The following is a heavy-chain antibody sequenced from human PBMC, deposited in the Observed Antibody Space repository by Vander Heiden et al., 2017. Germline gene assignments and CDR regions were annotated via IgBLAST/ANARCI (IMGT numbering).Heavy chain of an antibody. Sequence: QVQLVESGGGVVQPGRSLRPSCAASGFTFSSYGWHWVRQAPGKGLEWVAVIWYDGSNKYYADSVKGRFTISRDNSKNTLYLQMNSLRAEDTAVYYCARDATILRFLEWGDGMDVWGQGTTVTVSS. CDR2: IWYDGSNK. V-gene: IGHV3-33*01. CDR3: ARDATILRFLEWGDGMDV. J-gene: IGHJ6*02. D-gene: IGHD3-3*01. CDR1: GFTFSSYG.